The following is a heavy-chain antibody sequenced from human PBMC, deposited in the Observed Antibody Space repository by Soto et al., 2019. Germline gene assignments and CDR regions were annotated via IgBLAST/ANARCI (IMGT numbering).Heavy chain of an antibody. J-gene: IGHJ4*02. CDR2: INHSGST. D-gene: IGHD2-2*01. CDR1: GGSFSGYY. CDR3: ARYSVVTVVLDY. V-gene: IGHV4-34*01. Sequence: SETLSLTCAVYGGSFSGYYWSWIRQPPGRGLEWIGEINHSGSTNYNPSLKSRVTISVDTSKNQFSLKLSSVTAADTAVYYCARYSVVTVVLDYWGQGTLVTVSS.